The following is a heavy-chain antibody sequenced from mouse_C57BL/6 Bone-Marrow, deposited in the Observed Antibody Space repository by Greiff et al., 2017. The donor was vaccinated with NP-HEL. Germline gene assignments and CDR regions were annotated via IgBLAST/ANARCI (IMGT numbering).Heavy chain of an antibody. CDR2: IHPNSGST. CDR3: ARWKGDYDGAMDY. J-gene: IGHJ4*01. D-gene: IGHD2-4*01. V-gene: IGHV1-64*01. CDR1: GYTFTSYW. Sequence: QVQLQQSGAELVKPGASVKLSCKASGYTFTSYWMHWVKQRPGQGLEWIGMIHPNSGSTNYNEKFKSKATLTVDKSSSTAYMQLSSLTSEDSAVYYCARWKGDYDGAMDYWGQGTSVTVSS.